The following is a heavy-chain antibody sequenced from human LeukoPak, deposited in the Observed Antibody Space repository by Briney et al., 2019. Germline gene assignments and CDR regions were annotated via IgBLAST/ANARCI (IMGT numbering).Heavy chain of an antibody. CDR1: GYTFTSYW. CDR2: IYPGDSDT. D-gene: IGHD3-16*01. CDR3: ARREGEIPDQVDY. J-gene: IGHJ4*02. Sequence: GESLKISCEGSGYTFTSYWIAWVRQMPGKGLEWMGIIYPGDSDTRYSPSFQGQVTISADKSISTAYLQWSSLTASDTAMYYCARREGEIPDQVDYWGQGTLVTVSS. V-gene: IGHV5-51*01.